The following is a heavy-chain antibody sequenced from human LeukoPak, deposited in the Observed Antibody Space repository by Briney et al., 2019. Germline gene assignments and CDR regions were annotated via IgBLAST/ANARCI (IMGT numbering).Heavy chain of an antibody. V-gene: IGHV4-59*01. CDR2: IYYSGST. J-gene: IGHJ1*01. CDR3: ARIYSREEYFQH. D-gene: IGHD3-22*01. CDR1: GGSISSYY. Sequence: PSETLSLTCTVSGGSISSYYWSWIRQPPGKGLEWIGYIYYSGSTNYNPSLKSRVTISVDTSKNQFSLKLSSVTAADTAVYYCARIYSREEYFQHWGQGTLVTGSS.